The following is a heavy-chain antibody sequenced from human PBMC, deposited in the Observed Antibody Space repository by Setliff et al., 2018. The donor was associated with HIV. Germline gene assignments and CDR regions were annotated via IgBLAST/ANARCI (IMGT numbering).Heavy chain of an antibody. CDR3: ARDQGVVTRACWH. J-gene: IGHJ1*01. V-gene: IGHV1-69*13. D-gene: IGHD2-21*02. Sequence: GASVKVSCKAYGDTLTNYALSWVRQAPGQGLEWMGGIIPLFGTEDYAQKFQGRVTITAYESTNTAYMELRSLTSDDTAVYYCARDQGVVTRACWHWGQGTLVTVSS. CDR1: GDTLTNYA. CDR2: IIPLFGTE.